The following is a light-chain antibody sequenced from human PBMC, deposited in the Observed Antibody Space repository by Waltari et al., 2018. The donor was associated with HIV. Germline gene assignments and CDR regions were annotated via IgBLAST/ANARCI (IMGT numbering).Light chain of an antibody. CDR2: EVN. J-gene: IGLJ1*01. Sequence: QSALTQPASVSGSLGQSITISCTGTSSDVGSYNLVSWYQQRPGKVPKLLIYEVNSRPSGIDNRFSGSKSGNTASLTISGLQVEDEADYYCSSFTGSNTYVFGSGTKVTVL. V-gene: IGLV2-14*01. CDR3: SSFTGSNTYV. CDR1: SSDVGSYNL.